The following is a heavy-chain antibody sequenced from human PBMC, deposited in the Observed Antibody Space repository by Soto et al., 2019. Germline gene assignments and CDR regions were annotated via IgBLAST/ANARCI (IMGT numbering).Heavy chain of an antibody. CDR2: TYYRSKWHN. D-gene: IGHD2-15*01. CDR1: GDSVSSSSAA. V-gene: IGHV6-1*01. J-gene: IGHJ4*02. Sequence: PSQTLSLTCAISGDSVSSSSAAWNWIRQSPSRGLEWLGRTYYRSKWHNDYEDSVKSRITINPDTSKNQFSLKLSSVTAADTAVYYCARVALRYCSGGSCYSGRDYWGQGTLVTVSS. CDR3: ARVALRYCSGGSCYSGRDY.